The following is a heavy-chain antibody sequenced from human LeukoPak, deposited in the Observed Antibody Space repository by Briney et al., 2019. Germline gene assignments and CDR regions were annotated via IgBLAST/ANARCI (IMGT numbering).Heavy chain of an antibody. CDR1: GFTFSSYW. CDR3: VRDRNYYETLQRSY. Sequence: EPGGSLRLSCAASGFTFSSYWMSWVRQAPGKGLECVSYITSSGSTIYYADSVKGRFTISRDNAKNSLYLQMNSLRVEDTALYFCVRDRNYYETLQRSYWGQGTLVTVSS. CDR2: ITSSGSTI. J-gene: IGHJ4*02. V-gene: IGHV3-48*04. D-gene: IGHD3-3*01.